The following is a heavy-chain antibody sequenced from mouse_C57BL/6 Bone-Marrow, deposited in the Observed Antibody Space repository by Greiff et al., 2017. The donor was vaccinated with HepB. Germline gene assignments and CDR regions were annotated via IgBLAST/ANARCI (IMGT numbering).Heavy chain of an antibody. Sequence: QVQLQQSGAELVKPGASVKMSCKASGYTFTTYPIEWMKQNHGKSLEWIGNFHPYNDDTKYNEKFKGKATLTVEKSSSTVYLELSRLTSDDSAVYYCARQIYYGNYDWYFDVWGTGTTVTVSS. CDR2: FHPYNDDT. CDR3: ARQIYYGNYDWYFDV. D-gene: IGHD2-1*01. CDR1: GYTFTTYP. J-gene: IGHJ1*03. V-gene: IGHV1-47*01.